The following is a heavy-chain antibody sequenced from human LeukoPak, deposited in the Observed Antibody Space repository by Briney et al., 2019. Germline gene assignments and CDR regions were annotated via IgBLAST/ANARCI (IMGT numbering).Heavy chain of an antibody. CDR2: ISYDGSNK. Sequence: GGSLRLSCAASGFTFSSYGMHWVRQAPGKGLEWVAVISYDGSNKYYTDSVKGRFTISRDNSKNTLYVQMNSLRAEDTAMYYCAREGAIAARLYSMDVWGKGTTVTVSS. CDR1: GFTFSSYG. V-gene: IGHV3-30*19. D-gene: IGHD6-6*01. CDR3: AREGAIAARLYSMDV. J-gene: IGHJ6*03.